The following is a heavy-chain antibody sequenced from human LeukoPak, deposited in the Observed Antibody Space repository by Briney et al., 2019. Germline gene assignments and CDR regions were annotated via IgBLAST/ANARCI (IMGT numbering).Heavy chain of an antibody. J-gene: IGHJ4*02. D-gene: IGHD5-18*01. Sequence: ASVKVSCKASGYTFTSYAMHWVRQAPGQRLEWMGWINAGNGNTKYSQKFQGRVTMTRDTSTSTVYMELSSLRSEDTAVYYCARRGAVDTTMTNWGQGTLVTVSS. CDR2: INAGNGNT. V-gene: IGHV1-3*01. CDR1: GYTFTSYA. CDR3: ARRGAVDTTMTN.